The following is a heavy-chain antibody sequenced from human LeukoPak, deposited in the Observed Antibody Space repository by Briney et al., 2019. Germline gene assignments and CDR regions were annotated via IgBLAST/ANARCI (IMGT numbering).Heavy chain of an antibody. J-gene: IGHJ4*02. CDR3: ARVLGEVYSGSYQTRDY. Sequence: GESLKISCKGSGYSFTSYWISWVRQMPGKGLEWMGRIDPSDSYTNYSPSFQGHVAISADKSISTAYLQWSSLTASDTAMYYCARVLGEVYSGSYQTRDYWGQGTLVTVSS. CDR2: IDPSDSYT. D-gene: IGHD1-26*01. CDR1: GYSFTSYW. V-gene: IGHV5-10-1*01.